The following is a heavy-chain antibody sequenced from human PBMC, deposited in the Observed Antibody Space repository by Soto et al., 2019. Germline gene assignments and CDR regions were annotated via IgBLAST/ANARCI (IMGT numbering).Heavy chain of an antibody. V-gene: IGHV1-24*01. CDR1: GYTLTELS. CDR3: ATGRLYMIYFDY. J-gene: IGHJ4*02. CDR2: FDPEDGET. Sequence: GASVKVSCKVSGYTLTELSMHWVRQAPGKGLEWMGGFDPEDGETIYAQKFQGRVTMTEDTSTDTVYMELSSLRSEDTAVYYCATGRLYMIYFDYWGQGTLVTVSS. D-gene: IGHD3-16*01.